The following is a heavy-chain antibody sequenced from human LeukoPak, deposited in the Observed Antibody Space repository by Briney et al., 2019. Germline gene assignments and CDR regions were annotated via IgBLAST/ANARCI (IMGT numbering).Heavy chain of an antibody. D-gene: IGHD3-22*01. J-gene: IGHJ6*03. CDR2: INWNGGST. V-gene: IGHV3-20*03. CDR3: ARDKQIDYSFYYMDV. CDR1: GFSFDDYG. Sequence: AGGSLRLSSAASGFSFDDYGMSWVRHAPGKGLEWVSGINWNGGSTDYADSVKGRFTISRDNAENSLYLHMNSLRAEDTAFYYCARDKQIDYSFYYMDVWGKGTTVTVSS.